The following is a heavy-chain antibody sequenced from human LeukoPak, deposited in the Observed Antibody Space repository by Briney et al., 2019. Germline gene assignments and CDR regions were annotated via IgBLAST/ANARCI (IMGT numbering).Heavy chain of an antibody. V-gene: IGHV4-30-4*01. J-gene: IGHJ6*02. Sequence: SETLSLTCTVSGGSISIGDYYWSWIRQPPGQGLEWIGYIYYSGSTYYNPSLKSRVTISVDTSKNQFSLKLSSVTAADTAVYYCASELVDTAMDSYYYYGMDVWGQGTTVTVSS. CDR2: IYYSGST. D-gene: IGHD5-18*01. CDR3: ASELVDTAMDSYYYYGMDV. CDR1: GGSISIGDYY.